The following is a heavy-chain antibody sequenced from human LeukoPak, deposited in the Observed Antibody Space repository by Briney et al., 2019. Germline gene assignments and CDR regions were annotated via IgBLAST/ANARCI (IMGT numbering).Heavy chain of an antibody. CDR1: GFTFSSYS. V-gene: IGHV3-21*01. CDR3: ARDMSDILTGYSCFDY. J-gene: IGHJ4*02. CDR2: ISSSSSYI. Sequence: GGSLRLSCAASGFTFSSYSMNWVRQAPGKGLEWVSSISSSSSYIYYADSVRGRFTISRDNAKSSLYLQMNSVRAEDTAVYYCARDMSDILTGYSCFDYWGQGTLVTVSS. D-gene: IGHD3-9*01.